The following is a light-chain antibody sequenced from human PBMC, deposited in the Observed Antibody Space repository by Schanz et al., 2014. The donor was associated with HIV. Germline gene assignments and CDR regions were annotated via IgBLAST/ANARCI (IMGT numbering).Light chain of an antibody. CDR1: SSDVGGYNY. CDR2: DVS. Sequence: QSALTQPASVSGSPRQSITISCTGTSSDVGGYNYVSWYQQHPGKAPKLMIYDVSNRPSGVSNRFSGSKSGNTASLTVSGLQAEDEADYYCSSYAGSNNFWVFGGGTKVTVL. J-gene: IGLJ3*02. CDR3: SSYAGSNNFWV. V-gene: IGLV2-14*01.